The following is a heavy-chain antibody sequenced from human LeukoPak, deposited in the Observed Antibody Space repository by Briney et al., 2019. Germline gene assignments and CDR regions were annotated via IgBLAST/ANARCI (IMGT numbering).Heavy chain of an antibody. CDR2: ISYDGSNK. D-gene: IGHD3-22*01. V-gene: IGHV3-30*18. CDR3: AKDSINYDSSGYYYSDY. CDR1: GFTFSSYG. Sequence: GGPLRLSCAASGFTFSSYGMNWVRQAPGKGLEWVAVISYDGSNKYYADSVKGRFTISRDNSKNTLYLQMNSLRAEDTAVYYCAKDSINYDSSGYYYSDYWGQGTLVTVSS. J-gene: IGHJ4*02.